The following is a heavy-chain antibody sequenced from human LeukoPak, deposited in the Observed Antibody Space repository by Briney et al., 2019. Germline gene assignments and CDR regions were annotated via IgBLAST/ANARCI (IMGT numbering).Heavy chain of an antibody. Sequence: GASVKVSCKASGYTFTGYYMHWVRQAPGQGLEWIGWINPNSGGTNYAQKFQGRVTMTRDTSISTAYMELSRLRSDDTAVYYCARGLRYCSSTSCLNRFDPWGQGTLVTVSS. CDR2: INPNSGGT. CDR1: GYTFTGYY. D-gene: IGHD2-2*01. V-gene: IGHV1-2*02. J-gene: IGHJ5*02. CDR3: ARGLRYCSSTSCLNRFDP.